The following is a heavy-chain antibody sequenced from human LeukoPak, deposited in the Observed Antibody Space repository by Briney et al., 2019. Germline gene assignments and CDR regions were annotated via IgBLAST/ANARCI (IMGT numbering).Heavy chain of an antibody. Sequence: GGSLRLSCAASGLTFSNYAMTWVRQAPGKGLEWVSGLSGSGINTYYADSVKGRFTISRDNSKSTLFLQMNSLRAEDTAVYYCVNGAGHIYSYWGQGTLVTVSS. CDR2: LSGSGINT. J-gene: IGHJ4*02. CDR1: GLTFSNYA. D-gene: IGHD2-21*01. V-gene: IGHV3-23*01. CDR3: VNGAGHIYSY.